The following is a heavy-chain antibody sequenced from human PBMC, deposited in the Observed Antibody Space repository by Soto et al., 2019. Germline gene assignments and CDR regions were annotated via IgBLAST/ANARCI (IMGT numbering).Heavy chain of an antibody. V-gene: IGHV1-18*01. D-gene: IGHD4-17*01. CDR3: ARHLTVTHAFDI. CDR2: IIAYNGTT. J-gene: IGHJ3*02. Sequence: ASVKVSWKASGGTFSSYAISWVRQAPGQGLEWMGGIIAYNGTTNYAQKLQGRVTMTTDTSTSTAYMELRSLRSDDTAVYYCARHLTVTHAFDIWGQGPMVTVPS. CDR1: GGTFSSYA.